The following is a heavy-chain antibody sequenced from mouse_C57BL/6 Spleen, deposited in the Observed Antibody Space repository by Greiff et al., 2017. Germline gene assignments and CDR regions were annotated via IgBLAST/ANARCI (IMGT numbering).Heavy chain of an antibody. CDR2: IDPSDSYT. CDR1: GYTFTSYW. CDR3: ARSSYYGSSRYYFDY. Sequence: QVQLQQPGAELVRPGTSVKLSCKASGYTFTSYWMHWVKQRPGQGLEWIGVIDPSDSYTNYNQKFKGKATLTVDTSSSTAYMQLSSLTSEDSAVYYCARSSYYGSSRYYFDYWGQGTTLTVSS. D-gene: IGHD1-1*01. V-gene: IGHV1-59*01. J-gene: IGHJ2*01.